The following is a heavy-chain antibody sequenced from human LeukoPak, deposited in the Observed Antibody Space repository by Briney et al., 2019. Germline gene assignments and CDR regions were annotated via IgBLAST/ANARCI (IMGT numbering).Heavy chain of an antibody. CDR1: GGSISSYY. Sequence: PSETLSLTCTVSGGSISSYYWSWIRQPPGKGLEWIGSIYYSGSTYYNPSLKSRVTISVDTSKNQFSLKLSSVTAADTAVYYCASYSSSWSKADYWGQGTLVTVSS. V-gene: IGHV4-39*01. D-gene: IGHD6-13*01. CDR2: IYYSGST. CDR3: ASYSSSWSKADY. J-gene: IGHJ4*02.